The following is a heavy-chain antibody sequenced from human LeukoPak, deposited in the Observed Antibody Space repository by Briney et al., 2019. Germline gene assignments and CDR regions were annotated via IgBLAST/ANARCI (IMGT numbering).Heavy chain of an antibody. CDR1: GYNFPTYW. Sequence: GESLKISCRGSGYNFPTYWIGWVLQMPGKGLEYMGIIYPGDSDSRYSPSFQGQVTFSTDTSINIVYLQWSSLKASDTAIYYRPRLVAVTATTPTSYYYYTDVWGKGSTVTVSS. J-gene: IGHJ6*03. CDR2: IYPGDSDS. CDR3: PRLVAVTATTPTSYYYYTDV. D-gene: IGHD2-21*02. V-gene: IGHV5-51*01.